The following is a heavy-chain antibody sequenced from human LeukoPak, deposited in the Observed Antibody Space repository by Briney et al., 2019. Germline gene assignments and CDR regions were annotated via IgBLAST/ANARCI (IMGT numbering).Heavy chain of an antibody. CDR3: ARDTNGDSDY. D-gene: IGHD4-17*01. CDR1: GFSFSNHS. V-gene: IGHV3-48*01. J-gene: IGHJ4*02. Sequence: PGGSLRLSCAASGFSFSNHSMNWVRQAPGKGLEWVSYISGRSNIIYHANSVKGRFTISRDNAKNSLFLQMSGLRADDTAVYYCARDTNGDSDYWGQGTLVTVSS. CDR2: ISGRSNII.